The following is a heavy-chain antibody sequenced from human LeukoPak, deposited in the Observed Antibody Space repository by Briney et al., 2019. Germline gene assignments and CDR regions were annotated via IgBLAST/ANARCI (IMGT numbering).Heavy chain of an antibody. CDR1: GFTFSSYS. V-gene: IGHV3-23*01. J-gene: IGHJ4*02. Sequence: GGSLRLSCAPSGFTFSSYSMSWVRQAPGKGLEWVSAITSSGGSTVYEDSVNVQFNISRDNSNNRLYLEMDSVRAVYTGVYYFATGLGAVAGTSTVTSYWGQGTLVTVSS. CDR2: ITSSGGST. CDR3: ATGLGAVAGTSTVTSY. D-gene: IGHD6-19*01.